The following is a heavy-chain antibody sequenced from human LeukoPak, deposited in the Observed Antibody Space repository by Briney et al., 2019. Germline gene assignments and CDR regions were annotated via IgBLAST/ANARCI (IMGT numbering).Heavy chain of an antibody. J-gene: IGHJ3*02. D-gene: IGHD6-25*01. V-gene: IGHV3-7*01. CDR1: GFTLSSYW. CDR2: IKEDGSKK. Sequence: GGSLRLSCGASGFTLSSYWMTWVRQAPGKGLEWVANIKEDGSKKYYVESVRGRFTISRDNAENSLYLQMNSLRVEDTAVYCARDSRSCRSSDCRGDAFDIWGQGTMVTVSS. CDR3: ARDSRSCRSSDCRGDAFDI.